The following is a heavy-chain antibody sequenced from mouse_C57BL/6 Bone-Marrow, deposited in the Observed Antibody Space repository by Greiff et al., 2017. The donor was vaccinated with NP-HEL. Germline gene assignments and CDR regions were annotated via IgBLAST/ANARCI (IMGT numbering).Heavy chain of an antibody. CDR1: GYTFTSYW. CDR3: AKRWLYAMDY. V-gene: IGHV1-64*01. CDR2: IHPNSGST. J-gene: IGHJ4*01. D-gene: IGHD1-1*02. Sequence: QVQLQQSGAELVKPGASVKLSCKASGYTFTSYWMHWVKQRPGQGLEWIGMIHPNSGSTNYNEKFKSKATLTVDNSSSTAYMQLSSLTSEDAAVYYCAKRWLYAMDYWGQGTSVTVSS.